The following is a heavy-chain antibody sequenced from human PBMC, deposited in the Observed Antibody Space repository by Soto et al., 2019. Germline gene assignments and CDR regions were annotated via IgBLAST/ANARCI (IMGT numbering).Heavy chain of an antibody. CDR2: ISGSGGST. CDR1: GFTFSSYA. CDR3: AKCKALVIAVAPVDY. V-gene: IGHV3-23*01. D-gene: IGHD6-19*01. Sequence: GGSLRLSCAASGFTFSSYAMSWVRQAPGKGLEWVSAISGSGGSTYYADSAKGRFTISRDNSKNTLYLQMNSLRAEDTAVYYCAKCKALVIAVAPVDYWGQGTLVTVSS. J-gene: IGHJ4*02.